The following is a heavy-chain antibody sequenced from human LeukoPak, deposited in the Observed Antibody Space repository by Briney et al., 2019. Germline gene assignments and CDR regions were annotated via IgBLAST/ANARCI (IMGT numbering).Heavy chain of an antibody. CDR2: IRSKTHNYAT. CDR3: TRQVAGNYYYYYMDV. V-gene: IGHV3-73*01. D-gene: IGHD6-19*01. J-gene: IGHJ6*03. Sequence: GGSLRLSCAASGFTFSGSAMHWVRQTSGKGLEWVGYIRSKTHNYATLYAASVKGRFTISRDDSKNTAYLQMNSLKTEDTAVYYCTRQVAGNYYYYYMDVWGKGTTVTISS. CDR1: GFTFSGSA.